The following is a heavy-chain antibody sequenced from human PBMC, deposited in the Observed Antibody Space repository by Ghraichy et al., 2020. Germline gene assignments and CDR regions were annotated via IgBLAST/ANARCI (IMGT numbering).Heavy chain of an antibody. CDR2: IIPILGIA. Sequence: SVKVSCKASGGTFSSYAISWVRQAPGQGLEWMGRIIPILGIANYAQKFQGRVTITADKSTSTAYMELSSLRSEDTAVYYCASRRGDSPLRGYSNYFLDYWGQGTLVTVSS. V-gene: IGHV1-69*04. CDR3: ASRRGDSPLRGYSNYFLDY. D-gene: IGHD4-11*01. CDR1: GGTFSSYA. J-gene: IGHJ4*02.